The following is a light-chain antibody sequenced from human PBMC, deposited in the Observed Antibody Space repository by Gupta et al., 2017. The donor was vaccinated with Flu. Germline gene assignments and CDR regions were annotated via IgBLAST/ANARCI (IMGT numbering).Light chain of an antibody. J-gene: IGLJ2*01. Sequence: SVLTQPPSASGAPGQWVTSTCPGSSSNIGADYDVHWYQQLPGTAPKLLIYGNSNRPSGVPDRFSGSKSGTSASLTITGLQAEDEADYYCQSYDSSLSVGVFGGGTKLTVL. CDR2: GNS. CDR1: SSNIGADYD. V-gene: IGLV1-40*01. CDR3: QSYDSSLSVGV.